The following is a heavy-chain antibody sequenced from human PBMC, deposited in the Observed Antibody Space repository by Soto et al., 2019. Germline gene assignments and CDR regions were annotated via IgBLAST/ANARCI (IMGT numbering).Heavy chain of an antibody. CDR3: AKDLTPWFDP. V-gene: IGHV3-23*01. CDR2: ISGSGGST. CDR1: GFTFSSYA. Sequence: WGSLRLSCAASGFTFSSYAMSWVRQAPGKGLEWVSAISGSGGSTYYADSVKGRFTISRDNSKNTLYLQMNSLRAEDTDVYYCAKDLTPWFDPWGQGTLVTVSS. J-gene: IGHJ5*02.